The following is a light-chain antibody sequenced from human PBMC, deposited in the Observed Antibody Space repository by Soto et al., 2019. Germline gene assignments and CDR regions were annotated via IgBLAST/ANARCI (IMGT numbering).Light chain of an antibody. CDR1: QSVSSSF. Sequence: EIVLTQSPGTLSLSPGERATLSCRASQSVSSSFLAWYQLKPGQAPRLLIYGASSRATGIPDRFSGSGSGTDFPLTISRLEPEDFAVYYCQQYDSSPWTFGQGTKVEIK. CDR3: QQYDSSPWT. V-gene: IGKV3-20*01. CDR2: GAS. J-gene: IGKJ1*01.